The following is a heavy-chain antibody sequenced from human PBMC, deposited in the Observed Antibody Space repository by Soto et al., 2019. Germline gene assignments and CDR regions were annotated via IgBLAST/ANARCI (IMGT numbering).Heavy chain of an antibody. CDR2: INHSGST. D-gene: IGHD2-15*01. CDR3: ARGEGPCSGGGCYAFDS. CDR1: GGSFSGYY. J-gene: IGHJ4*02. Sequence: QVQLQQWGAGLLKPSETLSLTCAVYGGSFSGYYWSWIRQSPEKGLEWIGEINHSGSTNDNPSLKSRVTISIDTSKNQFSLNLSSATAADTAVYYCARGEGPCSGGGCYAFDSWGQGTLVTVSS. V-gene: IGHV4-34*01.